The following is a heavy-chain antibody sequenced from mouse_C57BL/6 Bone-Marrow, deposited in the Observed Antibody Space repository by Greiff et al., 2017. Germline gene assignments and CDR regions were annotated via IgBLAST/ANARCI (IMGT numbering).Heavy chain of an antibody. D-gene: IGHD1-1*02. V-gene: IGHV5-4*01. CDR1: GFTFSSYA. Sequence: EVKLVESGGGLVKPGGSLKLSCAASGFTFSSYALSWVRQTPEKRLAWVATISDGGSYTYYPDNVKGRFTFSRDNAKNNLYLQMSHLKYEDTAMYYCARDGGYLYYFDYWGQGTTLTGSS. CDR3: ARDGGYLYYFDY. CDR2: ISDGGSYT. J-gene: IGHJ2*01.